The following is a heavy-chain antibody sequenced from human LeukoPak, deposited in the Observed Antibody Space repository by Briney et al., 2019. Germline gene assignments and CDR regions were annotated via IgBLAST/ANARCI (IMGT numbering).Heavy chain of an antibody. J-gene: IGHJ6*03. Sequence: SETLSLTCTVSGGSISSSSYYWGWIRQPPGKGLEWIGEINHSGSTNYNPSLKSRVTISVDTSKNQFSLKLSSVTAADTAVYYCARGRTVAGIYYYYYYMDVWGKGTTVTVSS. D-gene: IGHD6-19*01. V-gene: IGHV4-39*07. CDR3: ARGRTVAGIYYYYYYMDV. CDR2: INHSGST. CDR1: GGSISSSSYY.